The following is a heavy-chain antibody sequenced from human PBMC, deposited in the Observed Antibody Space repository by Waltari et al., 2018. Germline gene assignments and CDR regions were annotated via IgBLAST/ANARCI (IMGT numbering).Heavy chain of an antibody. Sequence: EVHLLESGGGLVQPGGSLRLSCAASGFTFSSDAMSWVRTAPGKGLEWVSAISGRDSSTYYADSVKGRFTISRDNSKNALYLQMNNLRAEDTAVYYCAKDFVSDGYSYGRDYFDYWGQGTLVTVSS. CDR2: ISGRDSST. CDR1: GFTFSSDA. D-gene: IGHD5-18*01. V-gene: IGHV3-23*01. J-gene: IGHJ4*02. CDR3: AKDFVSDGYSYGRDYFDY.